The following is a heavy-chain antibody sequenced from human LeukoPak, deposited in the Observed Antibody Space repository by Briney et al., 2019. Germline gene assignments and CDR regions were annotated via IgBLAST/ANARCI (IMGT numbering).Heavy chain of an antibody. J-gene: IGHJ4*02. Sequence: PGGPLRLSCAASGFTFRSCAMSWVRQAPGKGREGVSAISGGGGSTYYADIVKCRFTISRDNSLITVYLQMYSLRAEDTAVYYCAKDVVNSGPRGYFDYWGQGTLVTVSS. V-gene: IGHV3-23*01. D-gene: IGHD6-19*01. CDR3: AKDVVNSGPRGYFDY. CDR1: GFTFRSCA. CDR2: ISGGGGST.